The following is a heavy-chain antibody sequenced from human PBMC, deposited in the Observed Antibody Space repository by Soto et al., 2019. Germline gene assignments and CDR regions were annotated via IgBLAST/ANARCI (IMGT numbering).Heavy chain of an antibody. J-gene: IGHJ5*02. CDR1: GGSISNYY. V-gene: IGHV4-59*06. CDR2: IYYSGST. Sequence: SETLSLTCTVSGGSISNYYWSWIRQPPGKGLEWIGYIYYSGSTYYNPSLKSRVTISVDTSKNQFSLKLSSVTAADTAVYYCARLITIFGFDPWGQGTLVTVSS. CDR3: ARLITIFGFDP. D-gene: IGHD3-3*01.